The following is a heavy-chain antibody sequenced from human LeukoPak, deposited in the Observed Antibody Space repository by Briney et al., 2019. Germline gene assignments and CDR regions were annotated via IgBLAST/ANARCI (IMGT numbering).Heavy chain of an antibody. J-gene: IGHJ4*02. V-gene: IGHV4-59*01. CDR2: IYYSGST. CDR1: GGSISSYY. CDR3: ARESWSRDSSGYALDY. Sequence: PSETLSLTCAVSGGSISSYYWSWIRQPPGKGREGIGYIYYSGSTNYSPSLKSRVTISVDTSKNQFSLKLSSVTAADTAVYYCARESWSRDSSGYALDYWGQGTLVTVSS. D-gene: IGHD3-22*01.